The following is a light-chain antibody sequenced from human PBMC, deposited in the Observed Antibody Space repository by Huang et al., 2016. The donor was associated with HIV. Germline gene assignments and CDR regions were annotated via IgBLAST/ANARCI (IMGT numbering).Light chain of an antibody. CDR3: QQSYSTTIT. V-gene: IGKV1-39*01. J-gene: IGKJ5*01. CDR1: QNVNTY. Sequence: DIQMTQSPPSLSASVGDSVTIACRASQNVNTYLNLYQQKPGQAPRLLIFAASRLQSGVPSRFSGSGSGTEFTLTISSLQLEDFATYYCQQSYSTTITFGQGTRLDIK. CDR2: AAS.